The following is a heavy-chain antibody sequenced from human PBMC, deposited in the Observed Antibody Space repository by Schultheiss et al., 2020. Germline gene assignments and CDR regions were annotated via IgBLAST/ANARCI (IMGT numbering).Heavy chain of an antibody. Sequence: SQTLSLTCTVSGGSISSYYWSWIRQPPGKGLEWIGYIYYSGSTNYNPSLKSRVTISVDTSKNQFSLKLSSVTAADTAVYYCARVSAAGDLGYWGQGTLVTVYS. D-gene: IGHD6-13*01. J-gene: IGHJ4*02. CDR2: IYYSGST. CDR1: GGSISSYY. CDR3: ARVSAAGDLGY. V-gene: IGHV4-59*01.